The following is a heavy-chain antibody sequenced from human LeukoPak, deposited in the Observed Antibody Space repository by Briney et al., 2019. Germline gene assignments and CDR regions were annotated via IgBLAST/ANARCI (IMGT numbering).Heavy chain of an antibody. CDR3: ARGVVGDYGDYPGGDY. CDR2: INPNSGGT. V-gene: IGHV1-2*02. CDR1: GYTFPGYY. J-gene: IGHJ4*02. D-gene: IGHD4-17*01. Sequence: GASVKVSCQASGYTFPGYYMHLVRQAPAQGLEWMGWINPNSGGTNYAQKFQGRVTMTRATSISTAYMELSRLRSDDTAVYYCARGVVGDYGDYPGGDYWGQGTLVTVSS.